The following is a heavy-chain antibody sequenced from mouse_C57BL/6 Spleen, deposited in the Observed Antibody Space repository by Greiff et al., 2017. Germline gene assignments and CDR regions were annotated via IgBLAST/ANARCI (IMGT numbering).Heavy chain of an antibody. J-gene: IGHJ4*01. D-gene: IGHD3-2*02. CDR2: IYPETGGT. Sequence: QVQLQQSGAELVRPGASVTLSCKASGYTFTDYAMHWVKQTPVHGLEWIGAIYPETGGTAYNQKFKGKAILTADKSSSTAYMELRSLTSEDSAVYYCTVGGGDRSGYQYAMDYWGQGTSVTVSS. CDR1: GYTFTDYA. V-gene: IGHV1-15*01. CDR3: TVGGGDRSGYQYAMDY.